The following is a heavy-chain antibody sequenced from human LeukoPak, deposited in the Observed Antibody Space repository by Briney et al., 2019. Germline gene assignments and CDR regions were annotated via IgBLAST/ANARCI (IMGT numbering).Heavy chain of an antibody. CDR2: IYYSGST. CDR1: GDYIRTNNW. J-gene: IGHJ5*02. V-gene: IGHV4-39*02. Sequence: PSGTLSLTCTVSGDYIRTNNWWIWVRQSPGKGLEWIGSIYYSGSTYYNPSLKSRVTISVDTSKNQFSLKLSSVTAADTAVYYCAREGSGSYYFSYNWFDPWGQGTLVTVSP. CDR3: AREGSGSYYFSYNWFDP. D-gene: IGHD3-10*01.